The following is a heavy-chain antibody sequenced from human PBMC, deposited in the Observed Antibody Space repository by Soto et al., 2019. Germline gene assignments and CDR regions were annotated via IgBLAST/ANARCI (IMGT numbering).Heavy chain of an antibody. V-gene: IGHV4-39*01. J-gene: IGHJ4*02. CDR1: GGSISSSSYY. Sequence: ASETLSLTCTVSGGSISSSSYYWGWIRQPPGKGLEWIGSIYYSGSTYYNPSLKSRVTISVDTSKNQFSLKLSSVTAADTAVYYCARHPDTAMGHDYWGQGTLVTVSS. CDR2: IYYSGST. D-gene: IGHD5-18*01. CDR3: ARHPDTAMGHDY.